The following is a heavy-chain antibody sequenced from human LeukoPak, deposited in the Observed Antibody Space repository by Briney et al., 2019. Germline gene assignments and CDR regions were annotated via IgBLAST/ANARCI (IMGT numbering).Heavy chain of an antibody. V-gene: IGHV5-51*01. Sequence: GESLKISCKGSGYSFTGYWIGWVRQMPGKGLEWMGIIYPGDSDTRYSPSFQGQVTISADKSITTAYLQWSSLKASDTAMYYCARALRTGQGDYVPVLWGQGTLVTVSS. D-gene: IGHD4-17*01. CDR2: IYPGDSDT. J-gene: IGHJ4*02. CDR3: ARALRTGQGDYVPVL. CDR1: GYSFTGYW.